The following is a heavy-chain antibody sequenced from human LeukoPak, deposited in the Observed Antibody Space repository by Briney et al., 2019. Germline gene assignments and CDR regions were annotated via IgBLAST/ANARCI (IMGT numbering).Heavy chain of an antibody. Sequence: SETLSLTCAVSGGSISSSNWWSWVRQPPGKGLEWIGYIYYSGSTNYNPSLKSRVTISVDTSKNQFSLKLSSVTAADTAVYYCASTSNWNDEYNFDYWGQGTLVTVSS. CDR2: IYYSGST. J-gene: IGHJ4*02. CDR1: GGSISSSNW. D-gene: IGHD1-1*01. V-gene: IGHV4-4*02. CDR3: ASTSNWNDEYNFDY.